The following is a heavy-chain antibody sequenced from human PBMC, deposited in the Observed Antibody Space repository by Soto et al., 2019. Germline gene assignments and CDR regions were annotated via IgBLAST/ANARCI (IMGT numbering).Heavy chain of an antibody. CDR1: GFTFSSYA. V-gene: IGHV3-23*01. Sequence: EVQLLESGGGLVQPGGSLRLSCAASGFTFSSYAMSWVRQAPGKGLEWVSAISGSGGSTYYADSVKGRFTISRDNSKNTLYLEMNSLRAEDTAVYYCAKDYTPSGFGLDYWGQGTLVTVSS. CDR2: ISGSGGST. D-gene: IGHD3-10*01. CDR3: AKDYTPSGFGLDY. J-gene: IGHJ4*02.